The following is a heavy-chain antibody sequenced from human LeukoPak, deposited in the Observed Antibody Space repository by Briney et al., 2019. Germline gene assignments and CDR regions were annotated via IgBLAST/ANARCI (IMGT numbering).Heavy chain of an antibody. V-gene: IGHV3-66*01. CDR1: GFTVSSNY. CDR3: ARELLWFGEREGAFDI. Sequence: GGSLRLSCAASGFTVSSNYMSWVRQAPGKGLEWVSVIYSGGSTYYADSVKGRFTISRDNSKNTLYLQINSLRAEDTAVYYCARELLWFGEREGAFDIWGQGTMVTVSS. D-gene: IGHD3-10*01. CDR2: IYSGGST. J-gene: IGHJ3*02.